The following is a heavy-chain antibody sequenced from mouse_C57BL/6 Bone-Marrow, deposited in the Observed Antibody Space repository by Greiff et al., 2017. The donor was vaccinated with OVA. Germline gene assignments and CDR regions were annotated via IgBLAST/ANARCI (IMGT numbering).Heavy chain of an antibody. D-gene: IGHD1-1*01. Sequence: EVQRVESGGGLVQSGRSLRLSCATSGFTFSDFYMEWVRQAPGKGLEWIAASRNKANDYTTEYSASVKGRFIVSRDTSQSILYLQMNALRAEDTAIYYCARDSTEAMDYWGQGTSVTVSS. V-gene: IGHV7-1*01. CDR3: ARDSTEAMDY. CDR2: SRNKANDYTT. J-gene: IGHJ4*01. CDR1: GFTFSDFY.